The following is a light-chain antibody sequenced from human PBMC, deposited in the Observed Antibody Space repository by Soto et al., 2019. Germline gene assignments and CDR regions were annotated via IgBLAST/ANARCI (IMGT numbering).Light chain of an antibody. CDR3: SSYTTSSSWV. CDR2: VVS. V-gene: IGLV2-14*01. CDR1: SSDVGGYNY. J-gene: IGLJ3*02. Sequence: QSVLTQPASVSGSPGQSITISCTGTSSDVGGYNYVSWFQQHPGQAPKLLIYVVSNRPSGISNRFSGSKSGNTASLTISGLQAEDEDDYYCSSYTTSSSWVFGGGTKLTVL.